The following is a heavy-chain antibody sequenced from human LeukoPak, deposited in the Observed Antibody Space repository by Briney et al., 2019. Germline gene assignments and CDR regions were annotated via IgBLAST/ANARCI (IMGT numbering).Heavy chain of an antibody. CDR3: ATGVSRYSPLGFDP. CDR2: FDPEDGET. J-gene: IGHJ5*02. D-gene: IGHD3-9*01. V-gene: IGHV1-24*01. Sequence: ASVKVSCKVSGYTLTELSMHWVRQAPGKGLEWMGGFDPEDGETIYAQKFQGRVTMTEDTSTDTAYMELSSLRSEDTAVYYCATGVSRYSPLGFDPWGQGTLVTVSS. CDR1: GYTLTELS.